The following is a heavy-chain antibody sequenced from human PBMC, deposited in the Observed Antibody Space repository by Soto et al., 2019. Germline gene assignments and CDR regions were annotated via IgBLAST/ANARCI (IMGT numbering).Heavy chain of an antibody. CDR3: ARRASAGTLNWFDP. D-gene: IGHD6-13*01. CDR2: MNPGSGKT. V-gene: IGHV1-8*02. J-gene: IGHJ5*02. CDR1: GYTFINYD. Sequence: VQLVQSGAEVKEPGASVRVSRKASGYTFINYDISSVRQATGQGLEWMGCMNPGSGKTGYANKFQGRVTITRDTSTSTVHLELSSLTAEDTAVYYCARRASAGTLNWFDPWGQGTLVTVSS.